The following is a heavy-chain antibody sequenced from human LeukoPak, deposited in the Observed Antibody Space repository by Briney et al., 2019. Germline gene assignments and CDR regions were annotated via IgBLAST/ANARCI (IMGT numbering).Heavy chain of an antibody. CDR2: ISGSADST. Sequence: GGSLRLPCAASGFTFSNYAMSWVRQAPGQGLEWVSSISGSADSTNYAGSVQGRFTISRDNSKNTLSLQMNYLSAEDTAVYYCARSRIVAAGTGPFDYWSQGTLVTVSS. CDR1: GFTFSNYA. D-gene: IGHD6-13*01. V-gene: IGHV3-23*01. CDR3: ARSRIVAAGTGPFDY. J-gene: IGHJ4*02.